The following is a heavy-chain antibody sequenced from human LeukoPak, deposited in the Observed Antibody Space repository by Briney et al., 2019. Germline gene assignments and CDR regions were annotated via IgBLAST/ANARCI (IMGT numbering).Heavy chain of an antibody. CDR2: IYHGDSET. V-gene: IGHV5-51*01. CDR3: ARHTGPRFDP. Sequence: GQPMTISCKDSGYSFTSYWIACVRHIPGKGLEWMGIIYHGDSETRYSPSFQGQVTISADKSINTAYLQWSSLKASDTAMYYCARHTGPRFDPWGQGTLVTVSS. CDR1: GYSFTSYW. J-gene: IGHJ5*02.